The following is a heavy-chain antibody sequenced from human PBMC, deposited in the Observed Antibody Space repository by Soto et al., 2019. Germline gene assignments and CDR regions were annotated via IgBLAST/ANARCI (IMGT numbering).Heavy chain of an antibody. J-gene: IGHJ4*02. CDR3: ARDTFVGSRGWHAFDS. Sequence: QVQLVQSGADMKKPGASVKVSCRTSGYRFTTYGISWVRQAPGQGLEWMGWISTYNEKKKYIQKFQGRLTMTTEASTSTSYMELKNLRSDDTAVYYCARDTFVGSRGWHAFDSWGQGTLVTVSS. V-gene: IGHV1-18*04. CDR1: GYRFTTYG. CDR2: ISTYNEKK. D-gene: IGHD6-19*01.